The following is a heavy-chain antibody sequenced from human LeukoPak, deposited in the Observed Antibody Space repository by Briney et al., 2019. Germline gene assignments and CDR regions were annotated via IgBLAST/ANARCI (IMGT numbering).Heavy chain of an antibody. V-gene: IGHV3-23*01. D-gene: IGHD3-22*01. CDR1: GFTFSSYA. J-gene: IGHJ4*02. Sequence: GGSLRLSCAASGFTFSSYAMSWVRQAPGKGLEWVSAISGSGGSTYYADSVKGRFTISRDNSKNTLYLQMNSLRAEDTAVYYCAKDRRVTMIVVVTRPYFDYWGRGTLVTVSS. CDR3: AKDRRVTMIVVVTRPYFDY. CDR2: ISGSGGST.